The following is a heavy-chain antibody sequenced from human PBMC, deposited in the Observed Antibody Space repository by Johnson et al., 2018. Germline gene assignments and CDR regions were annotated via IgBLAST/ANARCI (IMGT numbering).Heavy chain of an antibody. Sequence: VQLVQSGGDLVKPGRSLRLSCQGSGFTFGDFALSWFRQVPGKGLEWVGSNNQDGGQKNYVDTGKGRFIIYRDNDNNQLYLQMKSLKDEETAVSDCARVFTTSWTGFFYYYMDVWGTGTTVTVSS. V-gene: IGHV3-7*01. CDR2: NNQDGGQK. D-gene: IGHD3-3*01. CDR3: ARVFTTSWTGFFYYYMDV. CDR1: GFTFGDFA. J-gene: IGHJ6*03.